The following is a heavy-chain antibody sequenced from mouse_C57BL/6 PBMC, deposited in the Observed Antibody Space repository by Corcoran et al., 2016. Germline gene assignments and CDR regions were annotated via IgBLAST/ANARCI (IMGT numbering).Heavy chain of an antibody. J-gene: IGHJ2*01. D-gene: IGHD1-1*01. Sequence: QIQLVQSGPELKKPGETVKISCKASGYTFTTYGMGWVKQAPGKGLKWMGWINTYSGVPTYADDFKGRFAFSLETSASTAYLQINNLKNEDTATYFCARTPITTVVAGFDYWGQGTTLTVSS. CDR3: ARTPITTVVAGFDY. V-gene: IGHV9-3*01. CDR2: INTYSGVP. CDR1: GYTFTTYG.